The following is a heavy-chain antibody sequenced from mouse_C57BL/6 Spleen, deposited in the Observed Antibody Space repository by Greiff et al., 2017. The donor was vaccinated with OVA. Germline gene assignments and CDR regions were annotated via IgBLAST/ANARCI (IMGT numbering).Heavy chain of an antibody. CDR3: ARLGDYDYDSDYAMDY. V-gene: IGHV1-66*01. Sequence: VQLQQSGPELVKPGASVKISCKASGYSFTSYYIHWVKQRPGQGLEWIGWIYPGSGNTKYNEKFKGKATLTADTSSSTAYMQLSSLTSEDSAVYYCARLGDYDYDSDYAMDYWGQGTSVTVSS. CDR1: GYSFTSYY. CDR2: IYPGSGNT. D-gene: IGHD2-4*01. J-gene: IGHJ4*01.